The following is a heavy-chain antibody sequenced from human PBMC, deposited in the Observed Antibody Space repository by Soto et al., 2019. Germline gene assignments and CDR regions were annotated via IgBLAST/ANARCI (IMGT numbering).Heavy chain of an antibody. CDR1: GYTFTSYA. V-gene: IGHV1-3*05. CDR2: INAGNGNT. J-gene: IGHJ4*02. CDR3: ARAVAVPADFDY. Sequence: QVQLVQSGAEEKKPGASVKVSCKASGYTFTSYAMHWVRQAPGQRVEWMGWINAGNGNTKNSQKFQGRVTITRDTSASTAYMELSSVRSEDTAVYYCARAVAVPADFDYWGQGTLVTVSS. D-gene: IGHD6-19*01.